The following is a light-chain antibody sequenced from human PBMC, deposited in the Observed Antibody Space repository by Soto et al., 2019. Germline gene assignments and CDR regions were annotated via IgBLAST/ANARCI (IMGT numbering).Light chain of an antibody. J-gene: IGKJ4*01. CDR2: GAS. CDR3: QQRNKWPPVT. CDR1: QRVSGN. Sequence: IVLTQSPATLSVSPGERATLFCRASQRVSGNLAWYQQKPGQAPRLLMYGASIRATGFPDRFSGSGSGTEFTLTISSLQSEDFAVYYCQQRNKWPPVTFGGGTKVDIK. V-gene: IGKV3-15*01.